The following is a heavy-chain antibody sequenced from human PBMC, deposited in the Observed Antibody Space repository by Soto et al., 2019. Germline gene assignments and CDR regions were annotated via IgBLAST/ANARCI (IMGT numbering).Heavy chain of an antibody. J-gene: IGHJ4*02. CDR1: GASIITQNY. V-gene: IGHV4-4*02. CDR3: AHSPEWYFLDY. CDR2: IHHSGNT. D-gene: IGHD2-8*01. Sequence: QVQLQESGPGLVEPSGTLSLTCAVSGASIITQNYYNWVRQSPGKGLEWIGEIHHSGNTNFSPSLKSRVTLSVDTSKNQVSLRLSSVTAADTAIYYCAHSPEWYFLDYWGQGALVTVS.